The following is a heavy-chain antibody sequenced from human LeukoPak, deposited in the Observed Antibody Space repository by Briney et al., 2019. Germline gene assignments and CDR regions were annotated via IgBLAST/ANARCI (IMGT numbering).Heavy chain of an antibody. V-gene: IGHV3-23*01. J-gene: IGHJ4*02. CDR1: GFTFSSYA. CDR3: ASQKMSRIAAAGTVPLGY. D-gene: IGHD6-13*01. CDR2: ISGSGGST. Sequence: GGSLRLSCAASGFTFSSYAMHWVRQAPGKGLEWVSAISGSGGSTYYADSVKGRFTISRDNSKNTLYLQMNSLRAEDTAVYYCASQKMSRIAAAGTVPLGYWGQGTLVTVSS.